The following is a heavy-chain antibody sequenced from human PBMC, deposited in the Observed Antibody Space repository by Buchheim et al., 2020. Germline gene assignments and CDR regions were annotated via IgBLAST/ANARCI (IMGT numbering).Heavy chain of an antibody. J-gene: IGHJ4*02. V-gene: IGHV4-34*01. CDR1: GGSFSGYY. CDR3: ARSPPGVGYGGNEAGFDY. Sequence: QVQLQQWGAGLLKPSETLSLTCAVYGGSFSGYYWSWIRQPPGKGLEWIEEINHSGSTNYNPSLKSRVTISVDTSKNQFSLKLSSVTAADTAVYYCARSPPGVGYGGNEAGFDYWGQGTL. D-gene: IGHD4-23*01. CDR2: INHSGST.